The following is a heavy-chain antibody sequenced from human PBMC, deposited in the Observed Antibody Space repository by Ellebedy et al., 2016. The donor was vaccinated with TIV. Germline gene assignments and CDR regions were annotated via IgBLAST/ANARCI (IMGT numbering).Heavy chain of an antibody. CDR2: ISGGGDNT. J-gene: IGHJ6*02. Sequence: PGGSLRLSCEASGFPFRNYAMHWVRQAPGKGLEWVSGISGGGDNTYYADSVKGRFTISRDNAKNSLYLQMNSLRAEDTAVYFCAKIELERRFYYYAMDVWGQGTTVTVSS. V-gene: IGHV3-21*01. CDR1: GFPFRNYA. D-gene: IGHD1-1*01. CDR3: AKIELERRFYYYAMDV.